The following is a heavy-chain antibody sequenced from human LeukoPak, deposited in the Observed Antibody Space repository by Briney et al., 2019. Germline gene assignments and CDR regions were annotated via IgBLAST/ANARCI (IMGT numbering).Heavy chain of an antibody. V-gene: IGHV3-7*03. Sequence: GGSLRLSCAASGFTFSSYWMSWVRQAPGKGLEWVANIKLDGSEKYYVDSVKGRFTISRDNAKKSLYLQMNSLRDEDTALYYCARSAGGAAAGDLDYWGQGTLVTVSS. CDR2: IKLDGSEK. J-gene: IGHJ4*02. CDR1: GFTFSSYW. D-gene: IGHD6-13*01. CDR3: ARSAGGAAAGDLDY.